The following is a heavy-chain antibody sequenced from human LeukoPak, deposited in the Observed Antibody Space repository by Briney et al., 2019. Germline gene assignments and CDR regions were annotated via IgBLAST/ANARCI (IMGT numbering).Heavy chain of an antibody. CDR1: GYTFTSYD. D-gene: IGHD6-25*01. CDR2: MNPNSGNT. Sequence: ASVKVSFKASGYTFTSYDINWVRQATGQGLEWMGWMNPNSGNTGYAQKFQGRVTMTRNTSISTAYMELSSLRSEDTAVYYCARGLGKKNSAAAGGMDVWGKGTTVTVSS. CDR3: ARGLGKKNSAAAGGMDV. V-gene: IGHV1-8*01. J-gene: IGHJ6*03.